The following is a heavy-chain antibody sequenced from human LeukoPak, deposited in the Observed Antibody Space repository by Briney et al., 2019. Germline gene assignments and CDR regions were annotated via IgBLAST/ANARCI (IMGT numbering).Heavy chain of an antibody. CDR1: GFTFSTNY. V-gene: IGHV3-53*01. J-gene: IGHJ4*02. D-gene: IGHD3-22*01. CDR2: IYSGGSP. Sequence: GGSLRLSCAASGFTFSTNYMSWGRHAPGKGLEWGSVIYSGGSPYYADSVKGRFTISRDNSKNTLYLQMNSLRAEDTAVYYCARDLNYYDSSGYGHWGQGTLVTVSS. CDR3: ARDLNYYDSSGYGH.